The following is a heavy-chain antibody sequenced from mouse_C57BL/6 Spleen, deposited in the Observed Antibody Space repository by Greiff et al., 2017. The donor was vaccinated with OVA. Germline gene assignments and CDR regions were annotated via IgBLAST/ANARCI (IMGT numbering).Heavy chain of an antibody. CDR1: GYTFTSYW. CDR2: IDPTSGGT. V-gene: IGHV1-72*01. J-gene: IGHJ1*03. D-gene: IGHD1-1*01. CDR3: ARGKGYYSSFDV. Sequence: QVQLQQPGAELVKPGASVKLSCKASGYTFTSYWMHWVKQRPGRGLEWIGRIDPTSGGTKYNEKFKSKATLTVDKTSSTAYMQLSSLTSADSAVYYCARGKGYYSSFDVWGTGTTVTVSS.